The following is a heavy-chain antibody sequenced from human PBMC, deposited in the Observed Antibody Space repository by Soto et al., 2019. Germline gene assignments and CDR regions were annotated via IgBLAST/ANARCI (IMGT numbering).Heavy chain of an antibody. Sequence: EVHLVESGGGLVQPGGSLRLSCAASGFTFSSYSLNWDRQAPGKGLELVSYITSSGTTVYYADSVRGRFTISRDNAKNSLYLQMNSLRDDDTAVYYCARGSSNWAYYFDFWGQGTLVTVSS. CDR1: GFTFSSYS. D-gene: IGHD6-13*01. J-gene: IGHJ4*02. V-gene: IGHV3-48*02. CDR3: ARGSSNWAYYFDF. CDR2: ITSSGTTV.